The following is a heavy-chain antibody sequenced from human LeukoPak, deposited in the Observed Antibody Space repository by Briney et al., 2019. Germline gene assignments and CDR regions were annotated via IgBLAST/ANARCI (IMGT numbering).Heavy chain of an antibody. D-gene: IGHD3-9*01. Sequence: EASVKVSCKASGYTFTGYYMHWVRQAPGQGLEWMGWINPNSGGTNYAQKFQGRVTMTRDTSISTAYMELSRLRSDDTAVYYCATVNYDILTGYGFDYWGQGTLVTVSS. J-gene: IGHJ4*02. V-gene: IGHV1-2*02. CDR1: GYTFTGYY. CDR2: INPNSGGT. CDR3: ATVNYDILTGYGFDY.